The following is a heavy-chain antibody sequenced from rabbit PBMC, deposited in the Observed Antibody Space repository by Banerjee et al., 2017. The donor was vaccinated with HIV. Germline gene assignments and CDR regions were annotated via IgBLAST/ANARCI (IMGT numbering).Heavy chain of an antibody. V-gene: IGHV1S40*01. Sequence: QSLEESGGDLVKPGASLTLTCKASGFDFTSTYYMCWVRQAPGKGLELIACIDTTSGNTAYATWAKGRFTISKTSSTTVTLQMTSLTVADTATYFCARGGEGGYGYLDLWGQGTLVTVS. J-gene: IGHJ4*01. CDR1: GFDFTSTYY. CDR3: ARGGEGGYGYLDL. CDR2: IDTTSGNT. D-gene: IGHD5-1*01.